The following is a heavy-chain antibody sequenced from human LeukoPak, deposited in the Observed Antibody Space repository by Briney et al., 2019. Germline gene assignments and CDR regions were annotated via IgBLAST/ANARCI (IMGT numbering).Heavy chain of an antibody. CDR1: GYSFTSYW. J-gene: IGHJ3*02. D-gene: IGHD3-3*01. CDR2: IYPGDSDT. Sequence: GESLKISCTGSGYSFTSYWIGWVRQMPGKGLEWMGIIYPGDSDTRYSPSFQGQVTISADKSISTAYLQWSSLKASDTAMYYCARHGHFGVVLDAFDIWGQGTMVTVSS. V-gene: IGHV5-51*01. CDR3: ARHGHFGVVLDAFDI.